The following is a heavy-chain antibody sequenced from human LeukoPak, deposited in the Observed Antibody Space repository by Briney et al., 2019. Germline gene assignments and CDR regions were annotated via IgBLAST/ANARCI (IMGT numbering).Heavy chain of an antibody. D-gene: IGHD3-22*01. Sequence: PSETLSLTCTVSGNSISSGDYYWSWIRQPAGKGLEWIGRIYTSGSTTYNPSLKSRVTISVDTSKNQFSLKLSSVTAADTAVYYCARHRAVEDYYDSSGNWFDPWGQGTLVTVSS. CDR3: ARHRAVEDYYDSSGNWFDP. CDR1: GNSISSGDYY. V-gene: IGHV4-61*02. CDR2: IYTSGST. J-gene: IGHJ5*02.